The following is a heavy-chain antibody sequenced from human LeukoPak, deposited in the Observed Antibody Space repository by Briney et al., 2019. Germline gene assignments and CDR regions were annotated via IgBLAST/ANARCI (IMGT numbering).Heavy chain of an antibody. CDR1: GYSISGGYY. Sequence: SETLSLTCTVSGYSISGGYYWGWIRPPPGKGLEWIGSIYHSGSTYYNPSLKSRVTISVDTSKNQFSLKLSSVTAADTAVYYCARIALGDYVWGSYRPTLAFDIWGQGTMVTVSS. CDR2: IYHSGST. J-gene: IGHJ3*02. V-gene: IGHV4-38-2*02. CDR3: ARIALGDYVWGSYRPTLAFDI. D-gene: IGHD3-16*02.